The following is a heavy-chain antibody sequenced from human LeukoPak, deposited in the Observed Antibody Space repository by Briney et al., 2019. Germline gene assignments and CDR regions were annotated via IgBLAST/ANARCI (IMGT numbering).Heavy chain of an antibody. Sequence: PGGSLRLSCAASGFTFSSYEKNWVRHAPGKGLEWISYMSTSGSMIYYADSVKGRFTISRDNAKNSLYLQMNCLRVEDTAVYYCAREATTVLDAFDIWGQGTMVTVS. V-gene: IGHV3-48*03. D-gene: IGHD1-1*01. CDR3: AREATTVLDAFDI. CDR1: GFTFSSYE. CDR2: MSTSGSMI. J-gene: IGHJ3*02.